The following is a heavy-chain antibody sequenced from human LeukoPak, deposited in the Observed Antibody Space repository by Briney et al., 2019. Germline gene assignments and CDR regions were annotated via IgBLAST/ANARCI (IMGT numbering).Heavy chain of an antibody. CDR1: GYPISRGYY. Sequence: PSETLSLTCSVSGYPISRGYYWGWVRPVPGKGLEGIGILSHDDNSSYQHPSLKSRVTMSVDTSKNQFSLKLRSVTAAGTAIYYCVRGEVGDFDNWGQGTLVSVSS. V-gene: IGHV4-38-2*02. CDR2: LSHDDNS. D-gene: IGHD1-26*01. CDR3: VRGEVGDFDN. J-gene: IGHJ4*02.